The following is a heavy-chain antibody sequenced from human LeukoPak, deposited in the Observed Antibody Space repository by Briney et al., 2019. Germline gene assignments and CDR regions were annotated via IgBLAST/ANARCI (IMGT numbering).Heavy chain of an antibody. V-gene: IGHV3-23*01. CDR2: TSSSDAGT. CDR3: AKFGSDYPYAAFDF. Sequence: PGGSLRLSCAASGFTLSTYAMSWVRQTPGKGLEWVAATSSSDAGTYHANSVKGRFTISRDDSKNTLYLQMNSLRAEDTAVYFCAKFGSDYPYAAFDFWGQGTMVTVSS. D-gene: IGHD3-22*01. CDR1: GFTLSTYA. J-gene: IGHJ3*01.